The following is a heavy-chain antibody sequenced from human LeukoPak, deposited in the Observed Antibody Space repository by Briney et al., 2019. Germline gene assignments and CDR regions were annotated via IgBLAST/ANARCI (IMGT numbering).Heavy chain of an antibody. CDR2: INPNSGGT. Sequence: ASVKVSCKASGHTFTGYYMHWVRQAPGQGLEWMGWINPNSGGTNYAQKFQGRVTMTRDTSISTAYMELSRLRSDDTAVYYCARAAYSGSYFDYWGQGTLVTVSS. D-gene: IGHD1-26*01. J-gene: IGHJ4*02. CDR3: ARAAYSGSYFDY. V-gene: IGHV1-2*02. CDR1: GHTFTGYY.